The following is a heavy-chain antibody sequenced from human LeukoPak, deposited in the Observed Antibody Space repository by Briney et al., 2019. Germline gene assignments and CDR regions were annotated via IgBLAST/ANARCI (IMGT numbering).Heavy chain of an antibody. J-gene: IGHJ4*02. Sequence: GASVKVSCKVSGHTLSELTMYWVRQAPGKGLEWMGGFDPENDERMYARNFRGRVTMTEDTSTDTAYMELSSLRSDDTAVYFCATEVTSVVPDYWGQGTLVTVSS. CDR2: FDPENDER. V-gene: IGHV1-24*01. CDR1: GHTLSELT. D-gene: IGHD4-11*01. CDR3: ATEVTSVVPDY.